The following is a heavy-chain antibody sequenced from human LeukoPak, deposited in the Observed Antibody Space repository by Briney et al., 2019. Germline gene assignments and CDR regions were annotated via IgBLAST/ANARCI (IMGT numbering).Heavy chain of an antibody. CDR2: IYYIGNT. D-gene: IGHD3-10*01. CDR3: ARDFGTDGSGTYDAFDI. CDR1: GGSISISSYY. V-gene: IGHV4-39*07. J-gene: IGHJ3*02. Sequence: SETLSLTCTVSGGSISISSYYWGWIRQPPGKGLEWIGSIYYIGNTYYNPSLKSRVTISVDTSKDQFSLKLSSVTAADTAVYYCARDFGTDGSGTYDAFDIWSQGTMVTVSS.